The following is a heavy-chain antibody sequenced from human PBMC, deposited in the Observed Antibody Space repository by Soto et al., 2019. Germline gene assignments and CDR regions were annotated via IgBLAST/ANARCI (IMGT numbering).Heavy chain of an antibody. J-gene: IGHJ4*02. CDR2: ISSSSSTI. V-gene: IGHV3-48*01. Sequence: GGSLRLSCAASGFTFSSYSINWVRQAPGKGLEWVSYISSSSSTIYYADSVKGRFTISRDNAKNSLYLQMNSLRAEDTAVYYCAREDTEWGFDYWGQGTLVTVSS. CDR1: GFTFSSYS. CDR3: AREDTEWGFDY. D-gene: IGHD3-3*01.